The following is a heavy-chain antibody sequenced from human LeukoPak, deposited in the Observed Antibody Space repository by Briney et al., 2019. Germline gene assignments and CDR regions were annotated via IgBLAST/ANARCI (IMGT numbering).Heavy chain of an antibody. Sequence: GGSLRLSCAASGFTFSSYGMHWVRQAPGKGLEWVAVISYDGSNKYYADSVKGRFTISRDNSKNTLYLQMNSLRAEDTAVYYCAREEFWSGYSQGYGMDVWGQGTTVTVSS. V-gene: IGHV3-30*03. CDR2: ISYDGSNK. D-gene: IGHD3-3*01. CDR1: GFTFSSYG. J-gene: IGHJ6*02. CDR3: AREEFWSGYSQGYGMDV.